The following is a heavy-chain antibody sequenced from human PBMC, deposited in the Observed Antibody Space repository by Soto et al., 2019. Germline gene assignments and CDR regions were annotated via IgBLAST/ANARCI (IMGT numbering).Heavy chain of an antibody. V-gene: IGHV3-23*01. D-gene: IGHD3-10*01. CDR2: INSSGDKT. CDR3: AKDGVRWGQHDYSDC. Sequence: EVQLLESGGGLVQPGGSLRLSCAASGFTFSDYAMSWVRQAPGKGLEWVSSINSSGDKTFYADSVKGRFTMSRDVSKNTLYLQMISLRAEDTAIYYCAKDGVRWGQHDYSDCWGQGTLVMVSS. J-gene: IGHJ4*02. CDR1: GFTFSDYA.